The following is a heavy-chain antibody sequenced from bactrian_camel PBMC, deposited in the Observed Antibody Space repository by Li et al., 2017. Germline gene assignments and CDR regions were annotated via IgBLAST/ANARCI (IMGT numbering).Heavy chain of an antibody. CDR3: ATGGRLPYGGSWSEDFGY. J-gene: IGHJ6*01. CDR2: IFTRDHSS. V-gene: IGHV3S1*01. CDR1: GYTFSRGC. Sequence: HVQLVESGGESVQAGGSLRLSCDTSGYTFSRGCAAWFRQAPGKEREGVALIFTRDHSSYYLGSVKGRFTISLDNAKNTLYLEMNSLKTEDTAVYYCATGGRLPYGGSWSEDFGYWGQGTQVTVS. D-gene: IGHD6*01.